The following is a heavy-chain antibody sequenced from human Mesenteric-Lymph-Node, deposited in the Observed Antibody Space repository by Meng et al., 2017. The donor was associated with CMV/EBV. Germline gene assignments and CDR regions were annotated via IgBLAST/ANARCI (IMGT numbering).Heavy chain of an antibody. Sequence: ASVKVSCKASGYTFTGYYMHWVRQAPGQGLEWMGWINPNSGSTNYPQKFQGRVTMTTDTSTNTAFMELGSLTFDDTAVYYCTRTVCTDGLCYPGEWGQGTLVTVSS. D-gene: IGHD3-10*02. CDR3: TRTVCTDGLCYPGE. V-gene: IGHV1-2*02. CDR1: GYTFTGYY. CDR2: INPNSGST. J-gene: IGHJ4*02.